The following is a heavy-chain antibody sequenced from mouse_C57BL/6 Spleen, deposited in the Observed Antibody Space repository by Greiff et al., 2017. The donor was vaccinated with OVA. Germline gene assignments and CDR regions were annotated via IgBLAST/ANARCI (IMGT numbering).Heavy chain of an antibody. J-gene: IGHJ3*01. CDR1: GFTFSDYY. V-gene: IGHV5-12*01. D-gene: IGHD1-1*01. Sequence: EVKLMASGGGLVQPGGSLKLSCAASGFTFSDYYMYWVRQTPEKRLEWVAYISNGGGSTYYPDTVKGRFTISRDNAKNTLYLQMSRLKSEDTAMYYCARHDTTVPCAYWGQGTLVTVSA. CDR2: ISNGGGST. CDR3: ARHDTTVPCAY.